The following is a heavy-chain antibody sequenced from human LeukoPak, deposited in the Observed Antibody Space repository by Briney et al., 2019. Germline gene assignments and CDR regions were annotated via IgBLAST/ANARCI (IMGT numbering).Heavy chain of an antibody. CDR3: ASVYYFDSSGLDAFDI. J-gene: IGHJ3*02. CDR2: INSDGSRT. CDR1: GFTFSNYW. Sequence: GGSLRLSCAASGFTFSNYWMHWVRQAPGKGLVWVSRINSDGSRTTYADSVKGRFTISRDNAKNTLYLQMNSLRAEDTAVYYCASVYYFDSSGLDAFDIWGQGTMITVSS. D-gene: IGHD3-22*01. V-gene: IGHV3-74*03.